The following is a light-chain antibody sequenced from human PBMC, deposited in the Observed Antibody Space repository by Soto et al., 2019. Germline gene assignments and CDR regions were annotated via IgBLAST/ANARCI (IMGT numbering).Light chain of an antibody. V-gene: IGKV1-5*01. J-gene: IGKJ1*01. Sequence: GDSGSITCRASQSSSSWLAWYQQKPGNGPRLLIYDASSLERGVPARFSGSGSGTEFTLTISSLQPDDFATYYCPHYNSWRTVGPATQVEIK. CDR1: QSSSSW. CDR2: DAS. CDR3: PHYNSWRT.